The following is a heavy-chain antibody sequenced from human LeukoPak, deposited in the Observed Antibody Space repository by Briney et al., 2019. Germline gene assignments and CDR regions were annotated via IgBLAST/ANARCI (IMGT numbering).Heavy chain of an antibody. CDR2: INPNGDGT. Sequence: ASAKVSCKASEYTFTGYYMHWVRQAPGQGLEWMGLINPNGDGTNYAQEFQGRVTMTRDRSNSKAYMELNRLRSGDAAVYDFSWEEDYGDNFDYWGQGTLVIVSS. CDR3: SWEEDYGDNFDY. CDR1: EYTFTGYY. J-gene: IGHJ4*02. D-gene: IGHD4-17*01. V-gene: IGHV1-2*02.